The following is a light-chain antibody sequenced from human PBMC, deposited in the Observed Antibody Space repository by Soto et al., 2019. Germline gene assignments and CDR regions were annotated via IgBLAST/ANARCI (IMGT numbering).Light chain of an antibody. CDR1: QSVSSY. J-gene: IGKJ1*01. CDR2: DAS. V-gene: IGKV3-20*01. Sequence: EIVLTQSPATLSLSPGERATLSCRASQSVSSYLAWYQQKPGQAPRLLIYDASNRATGIPARFSGSGSGTDFTLTISRLEPEDFAMYFCQQYVSSPQTFGQGTKVDIK. CDR3: QQYVSSPQT.